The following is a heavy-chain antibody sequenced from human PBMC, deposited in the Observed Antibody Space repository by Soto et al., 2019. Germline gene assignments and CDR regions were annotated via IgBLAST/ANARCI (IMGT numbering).Heavy chain of an antibody. CDR2: IIPIFGTA. D-gene: IGHD2-15*01. CDR3: ARYVVVVVAATRDYYYYGMDV. J-gene: IGHJ6*02. CDR1: GGTFSSYA. V-gene: IGHV1-69*13. Sequence: SVKVSCKASGGTFSSYAISWVRQAPGQGLAWMGGIIPIFGTANYAQKFQGRVTITADESTSTAYMELRSLRSEDTAVYYCARYVVVVVAATRDYYYYGMDVWGQGTTVTGLL.